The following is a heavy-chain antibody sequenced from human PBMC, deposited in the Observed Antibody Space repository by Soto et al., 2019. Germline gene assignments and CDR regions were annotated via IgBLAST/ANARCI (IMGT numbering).Heavy chain of an antibody. J-gene: IGHJ4*02. CDR3: PRLSGITTFRRDY. CDR1: GGSISSPSYY. CDR2: IYYSGNT. D-gene: IGHD1-1*01. Sequence: QLQLQESGPGLVKPSENLSLTCSVSGGSISSPSYYWGWIRQPPGKGLEWIGSIYYSGNTYYNPALKSRVTLFVDTSRNQFSLKVNSVTAADTAVYFCPRLSGITTFRRDYWGQGTLVTVSS. V-gene: IGHV4-39*01.